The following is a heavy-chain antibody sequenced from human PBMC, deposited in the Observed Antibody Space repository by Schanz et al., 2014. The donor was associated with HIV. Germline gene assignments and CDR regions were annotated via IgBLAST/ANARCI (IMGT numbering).Heavy chain of an antibody. V-gene: IGHV4-34*01. Sequence: QVQLQQWGAGLLKPSETLSLTCAVYGGSFSVYSWSWIRQPPGKGLQWIGEINHSGSTNYNPSLKSRVPISVDTSKNQFSLRLNSVTAADTAVYYCARTPYYFDYGGQGTLVTVSS. J-gene: IGHJ4*02. CDR3: ARTPYYFDY. CDR1: GGSFSVYS. CDR2: INHSGST.